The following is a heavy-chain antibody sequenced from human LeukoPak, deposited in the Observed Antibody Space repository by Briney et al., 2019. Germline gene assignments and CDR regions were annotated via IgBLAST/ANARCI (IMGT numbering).Heavy chain of an antibody. J-gene: IGHJ4*02. CDR3: ARDSSGYDLVYFDY. V-gene: IGHV4-4*07. D-gene: IGHD5-12*01. CDR1: GASISSYY. Sequence: SETLSLTCTVSGASISSYYWSWIRQPAGKGLEWIGRIYTSGSTNYNPSLKSRVTMSVDTSKNQFSLKLSSVTAADTAVYYCARDSSGYDLVYFDYWGQGTLVTVSS. CDR2: IYTSGST.